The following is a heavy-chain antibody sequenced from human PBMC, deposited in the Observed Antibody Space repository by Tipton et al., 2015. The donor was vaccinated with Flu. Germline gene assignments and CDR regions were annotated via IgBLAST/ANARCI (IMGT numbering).Heavy chain of an antibody. CDR1: GGSISSSTYY. CDR2: IFHTGST. CDR3: ARRDYSNYVSDPKNWFDP. V-gene: IGHV4-39*07. Sequence: TLSLTCTVYGGSISSSTYYWGWIRQPPGKGLEWIGNIFHTGSTYHNPSLKSRVTISVDTSKNQFSLKVFSVTAADTAVYYCARRDYSNYVSDPKNWFDPWGQGILVTVSS. J-gene: IGHJ5*02. D-gene: IGHD4-11*01.